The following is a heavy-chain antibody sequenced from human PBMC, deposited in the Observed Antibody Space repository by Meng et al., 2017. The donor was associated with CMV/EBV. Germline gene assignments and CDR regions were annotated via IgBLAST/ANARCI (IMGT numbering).Heavy chain of an antibody. CDR2: IDWDDDK. CDR1: GFSLTTTGMR. J-gene: IGHJ4*02. Sequence: SGPTLVKPTQTLTLTCTFSGFSLTTTGMRVCWIRQSPGKALEWLARIDWDDDKFYSTSLKTRLTISKGTSKNQVVLTVTNMAPVDTATYYCARLVQASGYFDYWGQGALVTVSS. CDR3: ARLVQASGYFDY. D-gene: IGHD2-8*02. V-gene: IGHV2-70D*14.